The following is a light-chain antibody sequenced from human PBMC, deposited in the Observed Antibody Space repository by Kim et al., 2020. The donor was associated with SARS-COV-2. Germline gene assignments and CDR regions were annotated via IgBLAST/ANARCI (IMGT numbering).Light chain of an antibody. CDR2: KTS. CDR1: QNVNIW. J-gene: IGKJ1*01. V-gene: IGKV1-5*03. Sequence: PASVGDTVTITCRASQNVNIWLAWYQQKPGQVPKLLIHKTSGLQRGDPSRFSGGGSGTDLTLTIRSLQPDDFATYYCQQYHTHSTFGQGTKVDIK. CDR3: QQYHTHST.